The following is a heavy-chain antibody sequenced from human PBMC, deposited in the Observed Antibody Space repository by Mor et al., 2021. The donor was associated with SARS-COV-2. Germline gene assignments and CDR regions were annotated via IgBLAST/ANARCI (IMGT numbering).Heavy chain of an antibody. CDR3: ARDLGYCSSTSCYYWFDP. J-gene: IGHJ5*02. V-gene: IGHV3-11*06. Sequence: NGRFTISRDNAKNSLYLQMNSLRAEDTAVYYCARDLGYCSSTSCYYWFDPWGQGTLVTVSS. D-gene: IGHD2-2*01.